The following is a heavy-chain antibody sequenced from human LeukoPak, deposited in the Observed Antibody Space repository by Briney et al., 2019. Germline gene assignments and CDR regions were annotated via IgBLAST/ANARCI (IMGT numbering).Heavy chain of an antibody. Sequence: SETLSLTCTVSGGSINSYYWGWIRQPPGKVLERIGSIYYSGNTYYNPSLKSRVTISVDTSKNQFSLKLTSVTAADTAVYYCARGTGIAAAGRGWFDPWGQGTLVTVSS. D-gene: IGHD6-13*01. J-gene: IGHJ5*02. CDR2: IYYSGNT. CDR1: GGSINSYY. V-gene: IGHV4-39*07. CDR3: ARGTGIAAAGRGWFDP.